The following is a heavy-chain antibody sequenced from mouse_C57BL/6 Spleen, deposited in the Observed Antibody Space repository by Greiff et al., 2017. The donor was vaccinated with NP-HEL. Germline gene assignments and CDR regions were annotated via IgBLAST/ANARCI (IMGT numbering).Heavy chain of an antibody. D-gene: IGHD1-1*01. Sequence: EVQLQQSGAELVRPGASVKLSCTASGFNIKDDYMHWVKQRPEQGLEWIGWIDPENGDTEYASKFQGKATITADTSSNTAYLQLSSLTSEDTAVYYCTTVVATDYCDYWGQGTTLTVSS. CDR2: IDPENGDT. CDR1: GFNIKDDY. V-gene: IGHV14-4*01. J-gene: IGHJ2*01. CDR3: TTVVATDYCDY.